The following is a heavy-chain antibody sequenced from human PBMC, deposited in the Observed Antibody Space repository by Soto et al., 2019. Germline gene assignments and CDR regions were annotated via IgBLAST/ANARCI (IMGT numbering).Heavy chain of an antibody. CDR3: AAAYSSWYCHPAIRYYYYGMDV. D-gene: IGHD6-13*01. J-gene: IGHJ6*02. Sequence: GASVKVSCKASGFTFTSSAVQWVRQARGQRLEWIGWIVVGSGNTNYAKKFQERVTITRDMSTSTAYMELSSLRSEDTAVYYCAAAYSSWYCHPAIRYYYYGMDVWGQGTTVTVSS. CDR2: IVVGSGNT. CDR1: GFTFTSSA. V-gene: IGHV1-58*01.